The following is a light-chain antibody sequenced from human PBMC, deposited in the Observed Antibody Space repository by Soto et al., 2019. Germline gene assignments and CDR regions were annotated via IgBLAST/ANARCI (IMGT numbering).Light chain of an antibody. J-gene: IGLJ2*01. V-gene: IGLV1-40*01. CDR3: QSYDSSLSGVV. Sequence: QLVLTQPPSVSGAPGQRVTISCTGSSSNIGAGYDVHWYQQLPGTAPKLLIYGNSNRPSGVPVRFSGSKSGTSASLAITGRQAEEEADYYCQSYDSSLSGVVFGGGTKLTVL. CDR1: SSNIGAGYD. CDR2: GNS.